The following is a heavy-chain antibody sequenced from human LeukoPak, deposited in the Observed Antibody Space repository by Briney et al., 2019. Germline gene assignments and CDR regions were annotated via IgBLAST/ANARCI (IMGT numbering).Heavy chain of an antibody. CDR3: AKDASPLYYDFWSGYPNPTRYYYYMDV. CDR1: GFTFSSYG. J-gene: IGHJ6*03. Sequence: GGSLRLSCAASGFTFSSYGMHWVRQAPGKGLEWVAVIWYDGSNKYYADSVKGRFTISRDNSKNTLYLQMNSLRAEDTAVYYCAKDASPLYYDFWSGYPNPTRYYYYMDVWGKGTTVTVSS. D-gene: IGHD3-3*01. V-gene: IGHV3-30*02. CDR2: IWYDGSNK.